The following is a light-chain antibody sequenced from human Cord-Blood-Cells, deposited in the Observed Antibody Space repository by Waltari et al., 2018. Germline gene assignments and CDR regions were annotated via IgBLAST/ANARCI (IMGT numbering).Light chain of an antibody. Sequence: DIVMTQSPDSLAVSLGERATNHCKSSQSVLYSSNNKNYLAWYQQKPGQPPKLLIYWASTRESGVPDRFSGSGSGTDFTLTISSLQAEDVAVYYCQQYYSTPFTFGPGTKVDIK. J-gene: IGKJ3*01. CDR1: QSVLYSSNNKNY. CDR2: WAS. CDR3: QQYYSTPFT. V-gene: IGKV4-1*01.